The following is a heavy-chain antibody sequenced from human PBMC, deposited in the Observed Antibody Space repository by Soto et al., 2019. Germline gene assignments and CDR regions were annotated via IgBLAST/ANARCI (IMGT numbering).Heavy chain of an antibody. J-gene: IGHJ4*02. CDR2: ISYDGSNK. CDR3: ARENPRIAVAGTIVY. Sequence: GGSLRLSCAASGFTFSSYAMHWVRQAPGKGLEWVAVISYDGSNKYYADSVKGRFTISRDNSKNTLYLQMNSLRAEDTAVYYCARENPRIAVAGTIVYWGQGTLVTVSS. CDR1: GFTFSSYA. V-gene: IGHV3-30-3*01. D-gene: IGHD6-19*01.